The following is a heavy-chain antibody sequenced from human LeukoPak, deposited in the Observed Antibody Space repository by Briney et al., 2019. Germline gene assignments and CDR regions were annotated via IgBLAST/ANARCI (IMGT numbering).Heavy chain of an antibody. Sequence: PGGSLRLSCAASPFTIRDYWMSWVRQTPGKGLEWVANIKQDGSEEYYVGSVKGRFSISRDNVKNALYLQMNSLRVEDTGVYYCVRGAYYAAYWGQGTLVTVSS. D-gene: IGHD2/OR15-2a*01. V-gene: IGHV3-7*01. CDR1: PFTIRDYW. J-gene: IGHJ4*02. CDR3: VRGAYYAAY. CDR2: IKQDGSEE.